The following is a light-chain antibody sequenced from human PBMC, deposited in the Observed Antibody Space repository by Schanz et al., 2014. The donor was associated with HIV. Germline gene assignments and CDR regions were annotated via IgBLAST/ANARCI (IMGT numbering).Light chain of an antibody. J-gene: IGKJ4*01. CDR1: QSVRRN. V-gene: IGKV3-20*01. CDR2: GAS. Sequence: EIVMTQSPATLSVSPGERATLSCRASQSVRRNLAWYQQKPGQAPRLLIYGASSRATGIPDTFSGSGSGTDFTLTISRLEPEDFAVYYCQQYGRTLTFGGGTKVEL. CDR3: QQYGRTLT.